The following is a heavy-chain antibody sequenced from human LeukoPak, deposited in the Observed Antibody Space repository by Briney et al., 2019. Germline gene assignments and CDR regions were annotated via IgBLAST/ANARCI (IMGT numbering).Heavy chain of an antibody. CDR1: GGTFSSYA. Sequence: SVKVSCKASGGTFSSYAISWVRQAPGQGFEWLGRIIPIFGTANYTQKFQGRVTITTDEPTSTAYMELSSLRSEYTAVYYCARDPVVAAHFDYWGQGTLVTVSS. J-gene: IGHJ4*02. D-gene: IGHD2-15*01. V-gene: IGHV1-69*05. CDR3: ARDPVVAAHFDY. CDR2: IIPIFGTA.